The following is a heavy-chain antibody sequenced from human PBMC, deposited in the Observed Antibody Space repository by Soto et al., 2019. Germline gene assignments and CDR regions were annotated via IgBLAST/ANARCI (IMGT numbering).Heavy chain of an antibody. D-gene: IGHD2-15*01. V-gene: IGHV4-34*01. J-gene: IGHJ5*02. Sequence: PSETLSLTCAVYGGSFSGYYWSWIRQPPGKGLEWIGEINHSGSTNYNPSLKSRVTISVDTSKNQSSLKLSSVTAADTAVYYCARGRGPRYCSGGSCYSGRFWFDPWGQGTLVTVSS. CDR1: GGSFSGYY. CDR2: INHSGST. CDR3: ARGRGPRYCSGGSCYSGRFWFDP.